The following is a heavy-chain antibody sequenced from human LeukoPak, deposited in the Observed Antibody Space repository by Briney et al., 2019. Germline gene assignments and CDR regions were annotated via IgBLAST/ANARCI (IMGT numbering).Heavy chain of an antibody. D-gene: IGHD2-21*02. CDR1: GGTFSSYA. Sequence: GASVKVSCKASGGTFSSYAISWVRQAPGQGLEWMGWINPNSGGTNYAQKFQGWVTMTRDTSISTAYMELSRLRSDDTAVYYCARYCGGDWGWFDPWGQGTLVTVSS. J-gene: IGHJ5*02. CDR2: INPNSGGT. CDR3: ARYCGGDWGWFDP. V-gene: IGHV1-2*04.